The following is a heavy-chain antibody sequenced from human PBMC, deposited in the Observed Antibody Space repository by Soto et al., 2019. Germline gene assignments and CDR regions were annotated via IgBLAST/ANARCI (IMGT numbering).Heavy chain of an antibody. Sequence: QVQLQESGPGLVKPSETLSLTCTVSGGSISSYYRSWIRQPPGKGLEWIGFIFYSGSTSYNPSLTSRVIISIDTSEYQFSLKLNSVTAADTAVYYCASMIGDPVLSFDSWGQGTLVAVSS. CDR3: ASMIGDPVLSFDS. J-gene: IGHJ5*01. CDR2: IFYSGST. D-gene: IGHD3-10*02. V-gene: IGHV4-59*01. CDR1: GGSISSYY.